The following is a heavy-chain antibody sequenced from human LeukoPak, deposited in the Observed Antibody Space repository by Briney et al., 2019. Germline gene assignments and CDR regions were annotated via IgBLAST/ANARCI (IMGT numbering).Heavy chain of an antibody. Sequence: ASVKVSCKVSRYTPTELSMHWVRQAPGKGLEWMGGFDPEDGETIYAQKFQGRVTMTEDTSTDTAYMELSSLRSEDTAVYYCATEELNSSSFSYWGQGTLVTVSS. D-gene: IGHD6-13*01. V-gene: IGHV1-24*01. CDR2: FDPEDGET. J-gene: IGHJ4*02. CDR3: ATEELNSSSFSY. CDR1: RYTPTELS.